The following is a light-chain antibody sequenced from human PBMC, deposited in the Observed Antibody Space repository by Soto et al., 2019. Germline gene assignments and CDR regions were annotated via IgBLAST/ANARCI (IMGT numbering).Light chain of an antibody. V-gene: IGKV3-20*01. CDR1: QSVSSN. J-gene: IGKJ1*01. CDR3: QQYGSSPRT. Sequence: EIGQTQAPGTLSVSPKERASLSFRASQSVSSNLAWYQQKPGQAPRLLIYGASSRATGIPDRFSGSGSGTDFTLTISRLEPEEFAVYYCQQYGSSPRTFGQGAKVDI. CDR2: GAS.